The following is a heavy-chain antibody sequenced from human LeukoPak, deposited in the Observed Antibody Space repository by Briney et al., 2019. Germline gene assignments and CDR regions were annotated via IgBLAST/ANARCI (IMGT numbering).Heavy chain of an antibody. Sequence: SVKVSCKASGGTFSSYAISWVRQAPGQGLEWMGGIIPIFGTANYAQRFQGRVTITADESTSTAYMELSSLRSEDTAVYYCARNLYLPIGGYYYYYMDVWGKGTTVTVSS. CDR2: IIPIFGTA. D-gene: IGHD3-16*01. CDR1: GGTFSSYA. J-gene: IGHJ6*03. CDR3: ARNLYLPIGGYYYYYMDV. V-gene: IGHV1-69*13.